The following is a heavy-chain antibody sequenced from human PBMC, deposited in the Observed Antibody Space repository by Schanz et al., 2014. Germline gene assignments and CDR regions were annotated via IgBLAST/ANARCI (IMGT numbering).Heavy chain of an antibody. D-gene: IGHD2-8*01. J-gene: IGHJ4*02. Sequence: EVQLLESGGGLIQPGGSLRLSCAVSGFSVSTNYMSWVRQAPGKGLEWVSSIYISGSTNYADSVKGRFIISRDSSRNTLYLQMNSLRAEDTAVYYCASLYDREYFDYWGQGTLVTVSS. V-gene: IGHV3-53*01. CDR1: GFSVSTNY. CDR2: IYISGST. CDR3: ASLYDREYFDY.